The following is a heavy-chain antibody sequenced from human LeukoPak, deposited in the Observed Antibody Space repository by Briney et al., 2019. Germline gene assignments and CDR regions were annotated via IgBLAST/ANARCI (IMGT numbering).Heavy chain of an antibody. D-gene: IGHD3-3*01. V-gene: IGHV4-59*11. Sequence: SETLSLTCTVSSGSMSSHYWSWIRQPPGKGLEWIGYIYYSGSTNYNPSLKSRVTISVDTSKNQFSLKLSSVTAADTAVYYCARRAGGYDFWSGYSKPYDYWGQGTLVTVSS. CDR2: IYYSGST. J-gene: IGHJ4*02. CDR3: ARRAGGYDFWSGYSKPYDY. CDR1: SGSMSSHY.